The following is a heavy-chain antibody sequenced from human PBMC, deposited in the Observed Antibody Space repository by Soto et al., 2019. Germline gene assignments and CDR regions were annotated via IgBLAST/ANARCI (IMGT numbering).Heavy chain of an antibody. CDR1: GFSLSTSGVD. J-gene: IGHJ4*02. D-gene: IGHD6-6*01. CDR3: AHRRPYSNSPEYFFDY. Sequence: QITLKESGPTLVKPTQTLTLTCTFSGFSLSTSGVDVGWIRQPPGKALEWLALIYWDDDKRYSPSLKNRLTITKGTSRNQVVLTMTNMDPVDTATYYCAHRRPYSNSPEYFFDYWGQGILVTVSS. CDR2: IYWDDDK. V-gene: IGHV2-5*02.